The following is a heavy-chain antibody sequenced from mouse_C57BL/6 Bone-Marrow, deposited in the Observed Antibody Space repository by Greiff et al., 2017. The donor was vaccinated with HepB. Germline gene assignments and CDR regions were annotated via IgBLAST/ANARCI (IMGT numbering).Heavy chain of an antibody. V-gene: IGHV3-6*01. CDR2: ISYDGSN. CDR3: ARDYDWAMDY. CDR1: GYSITSGYY. J-gene: IGHJ4*01. D-gene: IGHD2-12*01. Sequence: EVQLVESGPGLVKPSQSLSLTCSVTGYSITSGYYWNWIRQFPGNKLEWMGYISYDGSNNYNPSLKNRISITRDTSKNQFFLKLNSVTTEDTATYYCARDYDWAMDYWGQGTSVTVSS.